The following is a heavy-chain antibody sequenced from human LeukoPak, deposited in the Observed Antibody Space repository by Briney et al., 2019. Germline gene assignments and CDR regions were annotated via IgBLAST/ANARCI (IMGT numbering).Heavy chain of an antibody. CDR2: FDPEDGET. D-gene: IGHD5-12*01. V-gene: IGHV1-24*01. CDR3: ATLVATIPDLFDY. Sequence: ASVKVSYKVSGYTLTELSMHWVRLAPGKGLEWMGGFDPEDGETIYAQKFQGRVTMTEDTSTDTAYMELSSLRSEDTAVYYCATLVATIPDLFDYWGQGTLVTVSS. J-gene: IGHJ4*02. CDR1: GYTLTELS.